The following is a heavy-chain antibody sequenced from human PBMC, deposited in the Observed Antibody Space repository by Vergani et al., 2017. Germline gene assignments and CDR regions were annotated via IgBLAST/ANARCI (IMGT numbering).Heavy chain of an antibody. D-gene: IGHD4-11*01. CDR2: IIPIFGTA. V-gene: IGHV1-69*01. J-gene: IGHJ6*03. CDR3: ARAYSNYNYYYMDV. CDR1: GGTFSSYA. Sequence: QVQLVQSGAEVKKPGSSVQVSCKASGGTFSSYAISWVRQAPGQGLEWMGGIIPIFGTANYAQKFQGRVTITADESTSTAYMELSSLRSEDTAVYYCARAYSNYNYYYMDVWGKGTTVTVSS.